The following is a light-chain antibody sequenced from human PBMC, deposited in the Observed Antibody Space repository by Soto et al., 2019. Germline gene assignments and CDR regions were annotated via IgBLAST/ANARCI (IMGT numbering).Light chain of an antibody. CDR3: NSYASGSTLHV. J-gene: IGLJ1*01. V-gene: IGLV2-14*01. CDR1: SGDVGAYDF. CDR2: EVS. Sequence: QSALTQPASVSGSPGQSITISCTGTSGDVGAYDFVSWYQQQPGKAPKLMIYEVSYRPSGVSNRFSGSKSGNTASLTISGLQAEDEADYYCNSYASGSTLHVFGTGTKLTVL.